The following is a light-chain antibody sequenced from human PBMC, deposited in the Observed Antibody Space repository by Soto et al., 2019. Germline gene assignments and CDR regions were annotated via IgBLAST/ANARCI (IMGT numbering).Light chain of an antibody. CDR1: SSNIGAGYD. CDR2: VSR. J-gene: IGLJ3*02. CDR3: QSYDSSLSGSNWV. Sequence: QSALTQPPSVSGAPGQRVTISCSGSSSNIGAGYDVHWYQQLPGTAPRLLIYVSRNRPSGVPDRFSGSKSGTSASLAITGLQTDDEADYYCQSYDSSLSGSNWVFGGGTKLTVL. V-gene: IGLV1-40*01.